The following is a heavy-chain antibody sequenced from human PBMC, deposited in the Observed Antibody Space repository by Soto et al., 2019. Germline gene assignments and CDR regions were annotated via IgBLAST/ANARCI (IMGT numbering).Heavy chain of an antibody. Sequence: GASVKVSCKASGGTFSSYAISWVRQAPGQGLEWMGGIIPIFGTANYAQKFQGRVTITADESTSTAYMELSSLRSEDTAVYYCARGGYFDWLSRTGAFDIWGQGTMVTVSS. V-gene: IGHV1-69*13. CDR2: IIPIFGTA. CDR1: GGTFSSYA. J-gene: IGHJ3*02. CDR3: ARGGYFDWLSRTGAFDI. D-gene: IGHD3-9*01.